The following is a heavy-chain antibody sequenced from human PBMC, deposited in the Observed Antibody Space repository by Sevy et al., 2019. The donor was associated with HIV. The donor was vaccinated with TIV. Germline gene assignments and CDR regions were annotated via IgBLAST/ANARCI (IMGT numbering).Heavy chain of an antibody. CDR2: INPKSGAT. V-gene: IGHV1-2*02. D-gene: IGHD3-3*01. J-gene: IGHJ6*02. CDR3: ARESYDFWTGPVDYDYGMDV. CDR1: GYTFSDSSYY. Sequence: ASVKVSCKASGYTFSDSSYYVHWVRQAPGQGLEWMGWINPKSGATNYAQKFQGRVTMTRDTSVSTANMELNRLTSDDTAVYYCARESYDFWTGPVDYDYGMDVWGQGTTVTVSS.